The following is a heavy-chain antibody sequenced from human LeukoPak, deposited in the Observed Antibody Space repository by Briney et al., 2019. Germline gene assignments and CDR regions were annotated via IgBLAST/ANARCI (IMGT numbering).Heavy chain of an antibody. CDR1: GFTFSSYA. Sequence: GGSLRLSCAASGFTFSSYAMSWVRQAPGKGLEWVSFITGSSTTIHYADSVKGRFTISRDNAKNSLYLQMNSLRDEDTAVYYCARVRGVTLSYHYFDYWGQGTLVTVSS. CDR3: ARVRGVTLSYHYFDY. V-gene: IGHV3-48*02. J-gene: IGHJ4*02. CDR2: ITGSSTTI. D-gene: IGHD3-10*01.